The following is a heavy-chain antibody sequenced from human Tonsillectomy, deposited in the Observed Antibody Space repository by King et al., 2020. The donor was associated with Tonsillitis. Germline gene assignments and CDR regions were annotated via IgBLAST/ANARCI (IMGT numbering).Heavy chain of an antibody. Sequence: VQLVQSGAEVKKPGASVKVSCKASGYTFTDYYIHWVRQAPGQGLEWMGWINPNSGGTDFAQKFQGRVTMTRDTSISTAYMELSRLRSDDTAVYYCATYAYDRRGYTLDSWGQGTLVTVSS. D-gene: IGHD3-22*01. CDR3: ATYAYDRRGYTLDS. V-gene: IGHV1-2*02. CDR1: GYTFTDYY. J-gene: IGHJ5*02. CDR2: INPNSGGT.